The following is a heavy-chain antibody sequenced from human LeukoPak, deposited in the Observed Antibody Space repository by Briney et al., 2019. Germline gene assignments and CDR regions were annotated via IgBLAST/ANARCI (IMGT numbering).Heavy chain of an antibody. V-gene: IGHV6-1*01. J-gene: IGHJ4*02. CDR1: GDSVSSNNAA. CDR2: TYYRSTWYD. D-gene: IGHD6-13*01. CDR3: TREVAGTGGFDY. Sequence: SQTLSLTCALSGDSVSSNNAAWNWIRQSPSRGLEWLGRTYYRSTWYDDYVVSVRSRLTITPDISKNQVSLQLNSVTPEDTAVYYCTREVAGTGGFDYWGQGITVTVSS.